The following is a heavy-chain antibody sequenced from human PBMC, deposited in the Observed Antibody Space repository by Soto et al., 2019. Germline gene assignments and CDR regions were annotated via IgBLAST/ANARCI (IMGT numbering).Heavy chain of an antibody. D-gene: IGHD6-19*01. CDR2: ISYDGSNK. CDR1: GFTFSSYA. CDR3: VRDGGQWHAFDI. J-gene: IGHJ3*02. Sequence: GGSLRLSCAASGFTFSSYAMHWVRQAPGKGLEWVAVISYDGSNKYYADSVKGRFTISRDNSKNTLYLQMNSLRAEDTAVYYCVRDGGQWHAFDIWGQGTMVTVSS. V-gene: IGHV3-30*04.